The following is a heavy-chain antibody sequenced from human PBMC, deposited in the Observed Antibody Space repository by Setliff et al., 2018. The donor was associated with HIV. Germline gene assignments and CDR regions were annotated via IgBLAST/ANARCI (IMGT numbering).Heavy chain of an antibody. D-gene: IGHD2-15*01. V-gene: IGHV4-31*11. CDR3: AREGWSDHYYYYMDV. CDR1: GGSISRSSYF. J-gene: IGHJ6*03. CDR2: IYYNGRVSYSEKT. Sequence: PSETLSLTCTVSGGSISRSSYFWTWIRQRPGQGLEWIGYIYYNGRVSYSEKTYYSPSLKSRVTISVDSSKNQFSLKLSSVTAADTTVYYCAREGWSDHYYYYMDVWDKGTTVTVSS.